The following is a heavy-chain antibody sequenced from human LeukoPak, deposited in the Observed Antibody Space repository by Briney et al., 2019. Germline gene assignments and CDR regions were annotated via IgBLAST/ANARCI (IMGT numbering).Heavy chain of an antibody. CDR1: GGSISSDGYS. D-gene: IGHD6-13*01. Sequence: PSQTLSLTCTVSGGSISSDGYSWNWIRQPPGKGLEWIGYIYHGGNTYYNPSLKSRVTISLDRSKNQFSLRLSSATAADTAVYYCARGTGEQQLVGTPFDYWGQGTLVTVSS. J-gene: IGHJ4*02. CDR2: IYHGGNT. CDR3: ARGTGEQQLVGTPFDY. V-gene: IGHV4-30-2*01.